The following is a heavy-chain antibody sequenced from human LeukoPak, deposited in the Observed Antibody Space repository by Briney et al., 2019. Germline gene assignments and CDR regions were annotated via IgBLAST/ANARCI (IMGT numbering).Heavy chain of an antibody. D-gene: IGHD2-21*01. CDR2: ISGGGGNS. J-gene: IGHJ4*02. CDR1: GFTFSSYA. CDR3: AKARQGFAYFDY. Sequence: GGSLRLSCVASGFTFSSYALSWVRQAPGKGLEWDSGISGGGGNSYYADSVKGRFTTSRDNSKNTLYLQMNSLRAEDTAIYYCAKARQGFAYFDYWGQGALVTVSS. V-gene: IGHV3-23*01.